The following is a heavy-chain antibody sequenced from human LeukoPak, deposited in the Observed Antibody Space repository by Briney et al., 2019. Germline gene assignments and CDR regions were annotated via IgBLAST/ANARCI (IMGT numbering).Heavy chain of an antibody. V-gene: IGHV4-30-4*01. CDR2: IYYSGST. J-gene: IGHJ4*02. Sequence: PSQTRSLTCTVSGGSISRGDYYWSWFRKPPGKGLEGMGYIYYSGSTCYNPSLKSRVTISVDTSKNQFSLKLSSVTAADTAVYYCARAVVWGSYRPLDYWGQGTLVTVSS. CDR3: ARAVVWGSYRPLDY. CDR1: GGSISRGDYY. D-gene: IGHD3-16*02.